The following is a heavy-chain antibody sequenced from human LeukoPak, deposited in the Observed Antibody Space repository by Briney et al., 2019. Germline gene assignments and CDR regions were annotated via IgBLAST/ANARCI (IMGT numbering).Heavy chain of an antibody. J-gene: IGHJ3*02. D-gene: IGHD3-10*01. CDR2: IIPIFGTA. V-gene: IGHV1-69*05. Sequence: GSSVKVSCKASGGTFSSYAISWVRQAPGQGLEWMGRIIPIFGTANYAQKFQGRVTITTDESTSTAYMELSSLRSEDTAVYYCTMVRGAYDAFDIWGQGTMVTVSS. CDR1: GGTFSSYA. CDR3: TMVRGAYDAFDI.